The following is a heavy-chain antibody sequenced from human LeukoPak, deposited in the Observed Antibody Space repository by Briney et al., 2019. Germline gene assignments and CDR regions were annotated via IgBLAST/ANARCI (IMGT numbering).Heavy chain of an antibody. J-gene: IGHJ4*02. CDR2: ISATGNT. D-gene: IGHD6-19*01. V-gene: IGHV4-61*02. CDR3: TRQQWVEYYFDS. Sequence: PSETLSLTCTVSGDSITNDNHYWSWIRQPAGKGLEWIGRISATGNTNYNPSLKSRVTISADTSKNQFSLRLSSVTAADTAVYYCTRQQWVEYYFDSWGQGTLVTVSS. CDR1: GDSITNDNHY.